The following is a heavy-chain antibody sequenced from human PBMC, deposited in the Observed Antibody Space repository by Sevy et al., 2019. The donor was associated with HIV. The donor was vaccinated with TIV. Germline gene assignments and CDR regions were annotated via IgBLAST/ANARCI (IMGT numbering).Heavy chain of an antibody. J-gene: IGHJ6*02. CDR1: GGSMGSYY. CDR3: AREGVLVDYGMDV. Sequence: SETLSLTCTVSGGSMGSYYWTWIRQPPGKGLEWIGYLYDTGSTNYNPSLESRVTISIDTSKNQFSLNLSYVTAADTAVHYCAREGVLVDYGMDVWGQGITVTVSS. D-gene: IGHD2-8*02. CDR2: LYDTGST. V-gene: IGHV4-59*01.